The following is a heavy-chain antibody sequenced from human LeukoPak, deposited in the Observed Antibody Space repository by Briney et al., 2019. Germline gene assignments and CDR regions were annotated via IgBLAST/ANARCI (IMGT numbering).Heavy chain of an antibody. Sequence: SETLSLTCAVYGGSFSGYYWSWIRQPPGKGLEWIGDINHSGSTNYNPSLKSRVTISVDTSKNQFSLNLSSVTAADTAVYYCARTSSSGLVGGYYFDYWGQGTLVTVSS. CDR2: INHSGST. V-gene: IGHV4-34*01. D-gene: IGHD6-19*01. CDR3: ARTSSSGLVGGYYFDY. J-gene: IGHJ4*02. CDR1: GGSFSGYY.